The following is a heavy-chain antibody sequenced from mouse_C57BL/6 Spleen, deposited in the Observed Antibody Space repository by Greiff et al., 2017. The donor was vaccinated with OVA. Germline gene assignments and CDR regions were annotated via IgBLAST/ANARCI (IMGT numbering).Heavy chain of an antibody. CDR2: INPGNGGT. V-gene: IGHV1-53*01. Sequence: VQLQQPGTELVQPGASVKLSCKASGYTFTSYWMHWVKQRPGQGLEWIGYINPGNGGTNYQEKFKSKDTLTVDKSSSTAYMQLSSLTSEDSAVYYCARGGTWFAYWGQGTLVTVSA. D-gene: IGHD1-1*02. CDR3: ARGGTWFAY. J-gene: IGHJ3*01. CDR1: GYTFTSYW.